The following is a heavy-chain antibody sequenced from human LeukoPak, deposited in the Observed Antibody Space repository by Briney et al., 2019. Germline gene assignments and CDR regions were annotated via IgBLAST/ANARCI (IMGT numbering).Heavy chain of an antibody. J-gene: IGHJ4*02. CDR2: IYSGGST. V-gene: IGHV3-53*01. CDR1: GFTVSSNY. CDR3: ARGGVYSTSAVDY. D-gene: IGHD6-6*01. Sequence: GGSLRLSCAASGFTVSSNYMSWVRQAPGKGLEWVSIIYSGGSTFYADSVKGRFTISRDNAKNTLYLQMNSLRAEDTAVYYCARGGVYSTSAVDYWGQGTLVTVSS.